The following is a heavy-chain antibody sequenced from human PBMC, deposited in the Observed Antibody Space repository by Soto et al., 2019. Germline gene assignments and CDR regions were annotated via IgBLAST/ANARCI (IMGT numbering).Heavy chain of an antibody. Sequence: SETLSLTCPVSGLSISSGAYYLSWIRQHPGRGLEWIGYIYYNGNTYYNPSLKSRVTVSVDTSKNQFSLNVRSVTAADTAVYYCARCSLVVIPVPGFDPWGQGTLVTVS. CDR3: ARCSLVVIPVPGFDP. D-gene: IGHD2-15*01. V-gene: IGHV4-31*03. CDR1: GLSISSGAYY. CDR2: IYYNGNT. J-gene: IGHJ5*02.